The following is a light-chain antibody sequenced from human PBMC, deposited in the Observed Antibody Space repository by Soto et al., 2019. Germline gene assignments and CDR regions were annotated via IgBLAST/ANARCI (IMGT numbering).Light chain of an antibody. CDR2: AAS. Sequence: DIQMTQSPSSLTASVGDRVTITCRASQSIGKHLNWYQQKPGKAPKLLIYAASTLQSGVPSRFSGSGSGTDFTLTISSLQPEDFATYYCQQSNSIPFTFGQGTRLGI. CDR1: QSIGKH. V-gene: IGKV1-39*01. CDR3: QQSNSIPFT. J-gene: IGKJ5*01.